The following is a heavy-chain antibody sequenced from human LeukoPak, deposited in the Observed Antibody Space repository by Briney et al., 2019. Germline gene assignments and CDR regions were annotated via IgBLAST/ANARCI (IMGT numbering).Heavy chain of an antibody. D-gene: IGHD3-22*01. CDR3: AKVFPLVSSDYYQGRGGYYFDN. J-gene: IGHJ4*02. V-gene: IGHV3-23*01. CDR2: ISGSSGST. Sequence: PGGSLRLSCAASGFTFSSYGMSWVRQAPGKGLEWVSAISGSSGSTYYADSVKGRFTISRDNSKNTLYLQMNSLRAEDTAVYYCAKVFPLVSSDYYQGRGGYYFDNWGQGTLVTVSS. CDR1: GFTFSSYG.